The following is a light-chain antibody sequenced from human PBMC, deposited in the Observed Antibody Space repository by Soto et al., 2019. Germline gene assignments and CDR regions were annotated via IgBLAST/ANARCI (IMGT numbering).Light chain of an antibody. CDR1: SSDVGGYNY. CDR2: DVS. J-gene: IGLJ1*01. Sequence: QSALTQPASESGSPGQSITISGAGTSSDVGGYNYVSWYQQHPGKAPKLMIYDVSNRPSGVSNRFSGSKSGNTASLTISGLQSEDEADYYCTSYTSSSTLYVFGTGTKLTVL. CDR3: TSYTSSSTLYV. V-gene: IGLV2-14*01.